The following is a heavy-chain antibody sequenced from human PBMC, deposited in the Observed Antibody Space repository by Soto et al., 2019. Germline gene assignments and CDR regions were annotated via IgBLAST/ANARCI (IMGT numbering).Heavy chain of an antibody. CDR2: IYPGDSDT. CDR1: GNSFTSYW. J-gene: IGHJ4*02. Sequence: GESLKISCKGSGNSFTSYWIGWVRQMPGKGLEWMGIIYPGDSDTRYSPSFQGQVTISADKSISTAYLQWSSLKASDTAMYYSARQNGYSGYDYFDYWGQGTLVNVSS. CDR3: ARQNGYSGYDYFDY. D-gene: IGHD5-12*01. V-gene: IGHV5-51*01.